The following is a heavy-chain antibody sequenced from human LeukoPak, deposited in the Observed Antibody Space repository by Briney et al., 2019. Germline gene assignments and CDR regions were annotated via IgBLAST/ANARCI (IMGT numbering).Heavy chain of an antibody. J-gene: IGHJ4*02. D-gene: IGHD3-16*01. V-gene: IGHV4-39*07. CDR3: ARGEPRDLDY. CDR1: GGSITDTYY. Sequence: SETLSLTCSVSGGSITDTYYWGWIRQPPGKGLECIGIISYSGSTYYSSSLQSRVTISVDTSKNQLSLRLNSVTAADTAVYYCARGEPRDLDYWGQGALVTVSS. CDR2: ISYSGST.